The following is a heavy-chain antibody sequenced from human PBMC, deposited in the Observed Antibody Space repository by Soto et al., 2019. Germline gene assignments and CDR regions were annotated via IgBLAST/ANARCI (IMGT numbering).Heavy chain of an antibody. V-gene: IGHV4-34*01. Sequence: PSETLSLTCTVSGGSISSYYWSWIRQPPGKWLEWIGEINQSGSTNYNPSLKSRVTISVDTSKNQFSLKLSSVTAADTAVYYCARTYSSSWSPFEYWGQGALVTVSS. D-gene: IGHD6-13*01. CDR1: GGSISSYY. J-gene: IGHJ4*02. CDR3: ARTYSSSWSPFEY. CDR2: INQSGST.